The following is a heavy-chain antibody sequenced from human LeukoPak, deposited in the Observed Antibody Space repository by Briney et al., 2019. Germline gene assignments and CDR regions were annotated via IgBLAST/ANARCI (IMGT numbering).Heavy chain of an antibody. V-gene: IGHV4-61*01. CDR3: ARSRAFNSGAFDP. J-gene: IGHJ5*02. Sequence: PSETLSLTCTVSGASVSSASYWTWIRQPPGKGVEWIAHIYNGVNTNYNPSLKSRVTITVDTSKNQFSLRLNSVTAADTAVYYCARSRAFNSGAFDPWGQGSLVTVSS. CDR2: IYNGVNT. D-gene: IGHD1-26*01. CDR1: GASVSSASY.